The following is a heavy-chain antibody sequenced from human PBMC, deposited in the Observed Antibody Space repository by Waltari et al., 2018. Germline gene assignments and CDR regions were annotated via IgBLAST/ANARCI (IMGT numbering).Heavy chain of an antibody. V-gene: IGHV3-13*01. Sequence: EVQLVESGGGLVQPGGSLRLSCTASGFTFSSYDMHWVREVTGKALGWVSGIDTSVGTYHPGSVKGRFTISRENANNSLYLQMNSLTAGDTAVYYCAKEWERPGNWYFDLWGRGTLVTVSS. J-gene: IGHJ2*01. CDR1: GFTFSSYD. D-gene: IGHD1-26*01. CDR3: AKEWERPGNWYFDL. CDR2: IDTSVGT.